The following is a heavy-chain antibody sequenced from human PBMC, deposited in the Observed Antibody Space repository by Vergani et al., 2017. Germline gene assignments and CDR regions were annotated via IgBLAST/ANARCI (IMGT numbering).Heavy chain of an antibody. D-gene: IGHD2-21*02. Sequence: QVQLQESGPGLVKPSETLSLTCTVSGGPISSYYWSWIRQPPGKGLEWIGYIYYSGSTNYNPSLKSRVTISVDTSKNQFSLKLSSVTAADTAVYYCARNPYCGGDCYSDALDIWGQGTMVTVSS. CDR1: GGPISSYY. CDR2: IYYSGST. J-gene: IGHJ3*02. V-gene: IGHV4-59*01. CDR3: ARNPYCGGDCYSDALDI.